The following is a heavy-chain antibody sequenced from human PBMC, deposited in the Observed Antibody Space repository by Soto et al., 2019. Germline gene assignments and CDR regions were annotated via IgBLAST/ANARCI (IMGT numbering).Heavy chain of an antibody. Sequence: GGSLRLSCAASGFTFSSYAMSWVRQAPGKGLEWASAISGSGGSTYYADSVKGRFTISRDNSKNTLYLQMNSLRAEDTAVYYCAKGYDFWSGYYNYFDYWGQGTLVTVSS. J-gene: IGHJ4*02. CDR2: ISGSGGST. V-gene: IGHV3-23*01. D-gene: IGHD3-3*01. CDR1: GFTFSSYA. CDR3: AKGYDFWSGYYNYFDY.